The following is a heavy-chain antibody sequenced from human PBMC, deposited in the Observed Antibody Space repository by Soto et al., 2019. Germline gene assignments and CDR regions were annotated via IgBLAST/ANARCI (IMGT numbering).Heavy chain of an antibody. V-gene: IGHV3-21*01. D-gene: IGHD3-22*01. Sequence: GSLRLSCAASGFTFSIYSMNWVRQAPGKGLEWVSSISSSSSYIYYADSVKGRFTISRDNAKNSLYLQMNSLRAEDTAVYYCARDDSSGYYHDYWGQGTLVTVSS. CDR1: GFTFSIYS. J-gene: IGHJ4*02. CDR2: ISSSSSYI. CDR3: ARDDSSGYYHDY.